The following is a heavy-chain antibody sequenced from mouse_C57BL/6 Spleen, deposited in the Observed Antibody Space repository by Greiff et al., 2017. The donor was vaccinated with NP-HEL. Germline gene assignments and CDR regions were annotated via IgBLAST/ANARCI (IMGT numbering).Heavy chain of an antibody. CDR1: GFTFSSYA. V-gene: IGHV5-4*01. Sequence: EVKVVESGGGLVKPGGSLKLSCAASGFTFSSYAMSWVRQTPEKRLEWVATISDGGSYTYYPDNVKGRFTISRDNAKNNLYLQMSHLKSEDTAMYYCARDGGGIFDYWGQGTTLTVSS. CDR3: ARDGGGIFDY. CDR2: ISDGGSYT. J-gene: IGHJ2*01.